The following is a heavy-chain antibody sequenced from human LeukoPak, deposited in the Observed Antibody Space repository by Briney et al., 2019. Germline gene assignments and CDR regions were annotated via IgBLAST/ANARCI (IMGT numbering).Heavy chain of an antibody. J-gene: IGHJ6*03. D-gene: IGHD5-18*01. CDR2: IYTSGST. CDR1: GGSISSGSYY. CDR3: ARERYTYGSLYYMDV. V-gene: IGHV4-61*02. Sequence: SQTLSLTCTVSGGSISSGSYYWSWIRQPAGKGLEWIGRIYTSGSTNYNPSLKSRVTISVDTSKNQFPLKLSSVTAADTAVYYCARERYTYGSLYYMDVWGKGTTVTVSS.